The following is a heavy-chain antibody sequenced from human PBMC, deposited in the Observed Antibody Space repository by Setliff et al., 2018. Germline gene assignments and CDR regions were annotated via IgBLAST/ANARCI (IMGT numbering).Heavy chain of an antibody. V-gene: IGHV1-3*03. CDR1: GYTFISYA. CDR3: ARKGTNNSIHVFGY. Sequence: ASVKVSCKASGYTFISYALHWVRQAPGQRLQWMGWINPASGNTKYSQEFQGRVTITRDTTATTVYMDLSSLRSYDMAVYYCARKGTNNSIHVFGYWGQGTLVTVSS. D-gene: IGHD3-16*01. J-gene: IGHJ4*02. CDR2: INPASGNT.